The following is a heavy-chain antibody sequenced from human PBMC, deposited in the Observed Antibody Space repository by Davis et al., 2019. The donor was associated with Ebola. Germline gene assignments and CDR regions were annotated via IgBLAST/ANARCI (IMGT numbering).Heavy chain of an antibody. CDR3: ARTAYYYGRDAFDI. CDR2: IYYSGST. V-gene: IGHV4-59*02. D-gene: IGHD3-10*02. CDR1: GFTVSSNH. J-gene: IGHJ3*02. Sequence: GSLRLSCAASGFTVSSNHMSWIRQPPGKGLEWIGYIYYSGSTNYNPSLKSRVTISVDTSKNQFSLKLSSVTAADTAVYYCARTAYYYGRDAFDIGGQGTMVTVSS.